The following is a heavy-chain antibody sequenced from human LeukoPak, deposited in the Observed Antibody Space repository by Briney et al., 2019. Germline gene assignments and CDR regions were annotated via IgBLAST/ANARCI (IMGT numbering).Heavy chain of an antibody. CDR1: GFTFSDSW. CDR3: ATYTHWVAGDV. V-gene: IGHV3-7*01. J-gene: IGHJ6*02. CDR2: MNQDGSEK. Sequence: QSWGSLRLSCAASGFTFSDSWMSWVRQAPGKGLEWVANMNQDGSEKDYVDSVKGRFTISRDNARNSLYLQMGSLRAEDTAVYYCATYTHWVAGDVWGQGTTVTVSS. D-gene: IGHD3-16*01.